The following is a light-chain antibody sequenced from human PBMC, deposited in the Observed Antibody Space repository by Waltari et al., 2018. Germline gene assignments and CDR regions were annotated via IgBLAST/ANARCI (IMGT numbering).Light chain of an antibody. J-gene: IGKJ4*01. CDR3: QKYRHGPLA. CDR2: AAS. Sequence: VMTLSPATLSVSPGERVTLSFSASQTIFDNLAWYLHRSGQPPRLLIYAASTRATGVPARCSGGGSGAEFTLTIRSLQSEDCAVYCCQKYRHGPLAFGGGTKVEI. CDR1: QTIFDN. V-gene: IGKV3-15*01.